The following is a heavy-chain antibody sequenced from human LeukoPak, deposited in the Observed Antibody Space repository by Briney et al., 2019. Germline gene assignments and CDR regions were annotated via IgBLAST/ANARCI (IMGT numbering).Heavy chain of an antibody. CDR2: IYYSGST. J-gene: IGHJ3*02. D-gene: IGHD3-22*01. V-gene: IGHV4-39*01. CDR1: GGSFSGYY. CDR3: ARVSGITMIVVVPEDGFDI. Sequence: PSETLSLTCAVYGGSFSGYYWGWIRQPPGKGLEWIGSIYYSGSTYYNPSLKSRVTISVDTSKNQFSLKLSSVTAADTAVYYCARVSGITMIVVVPEDGFDIWGQGTMVTVSS.